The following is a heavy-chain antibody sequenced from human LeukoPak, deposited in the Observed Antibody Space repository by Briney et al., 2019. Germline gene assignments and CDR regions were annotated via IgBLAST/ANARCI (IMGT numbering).Heavy chain of an antibody. CDR2: MSAYSGNT. Sequence: ASVKVSCKASGYTSTSNGISWVRQAPGQGLERMGWMSAYSGNTNYSQNLQSRVTMATDTSTSTAYTELRSLRADDTAVYYCARDFTLVRVPWLDPWGQRTLVTVSS. J-gene: IGHJ5*02. CDR3: ARDFTLVRVPWLDP. CDR1: GYTSTSNG. D-gene: IGHD3-10*01. V-gene: IGHV1-18*01.